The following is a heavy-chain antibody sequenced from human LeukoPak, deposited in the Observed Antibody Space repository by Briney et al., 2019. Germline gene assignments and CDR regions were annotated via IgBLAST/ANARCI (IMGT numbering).Heavy chain of an antibody. D-gene: IGHD3-10*01. J-gene: IGHJ4*02. CDR3: ARGGGYYGSGTPPDFDY. V-gene: IGHV3-66*01. CDR2: IYSGGST. CDR1: GFTFSSYG. Sequence: GGSLRLSCAASGFTFSSYGMSWVRQAPGKGLEWVSVIYSGGSTYYADSVKGRFTISRDNSKNTLYLQMNSLRAEDTAVYYCARGGGYYGSGTPPDFDYWGQGTLVTVSS.